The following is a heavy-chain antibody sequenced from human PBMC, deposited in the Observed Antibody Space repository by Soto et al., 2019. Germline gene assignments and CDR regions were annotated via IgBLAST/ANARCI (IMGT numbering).Heavy chain of an antibody. J-gene: IGHJ4*02. Sequence: AGGSLRLSCAASGFTFSSYGMHWVRQAPGKGLEWVAVISYDGSNKYYAGSVKGRFTISRDNSKNTLYLQMNSLRAEDTAVYYCAKLQYSRSWYNYFDYWGQGTLVTVSS. V-gene: IGHV3-30*18. CDR1: GFTFSSYG. D-gene: IGHD6-13*01. CDR3: AKLQYSRSWYNYFDY. CDR2: ISYDGSNK.